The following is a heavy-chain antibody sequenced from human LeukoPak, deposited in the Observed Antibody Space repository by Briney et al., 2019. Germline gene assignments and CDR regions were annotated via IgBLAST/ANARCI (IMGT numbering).Heavy chain of an antibody. Sequence: GGSLRLSCAASGFTFTTYAMSWVRQAPGKGLEWVGRSTRKVKSYTTHYAASVNGRFTISRDGSENSLYLRMDSLKTEDTAVYYCAKDHRERQLLYPYYYYYFYMDVWGKGTTVTVSS. V-gene: IGHV3-72*01. D-gene: IGHD2-2*02. CDR1: GFTFTTYA. CDR2: STRKVKSYTT. J-gene: IGHJ6*03. CDR3: AKDHRERQLLYPYYYYYFYMDV.